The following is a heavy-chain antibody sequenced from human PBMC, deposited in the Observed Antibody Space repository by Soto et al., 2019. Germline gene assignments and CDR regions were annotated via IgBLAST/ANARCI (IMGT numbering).Heavy chain of an antibody. Sequence: VQLVESRGGLVQPGGSLRLSCVASGFTFRSSWMHWVRQAPGKGLVWVSRINSDASTKNYADYVEGRFTIARDNAENTLYLQMDSLTAEDTAVYYCARGPTGWYGYDYWGQGTLVTVSS. V-gene: IGHV3-74*01. J-gene: IGHJ4*02. CDR2: INSDASTK. CDR3: ARGPTGWYGYDY. D-gene: IGHD6-19*01. CDR1: GFTFRSSW.